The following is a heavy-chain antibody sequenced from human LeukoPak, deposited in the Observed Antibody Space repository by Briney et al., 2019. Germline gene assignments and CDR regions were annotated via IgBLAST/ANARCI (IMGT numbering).Heavy chain of an antibody. D-gene: IGHD5-18*01. CDR3: AKDSYSKGDY. CDR1: GFTFSSYA. Sequence: GGSLRLSCAASGFTFSSYAMSWVRQAPGKGLEWVANIKNDGTVKNYVDSVEGRFTISRDNAKNSLYLQMNSLRAEDTGVYYCAKDSYSKGDYWGQGVLVTVSS. V-gene: IGHV3-7*01. CDR2: IKNDGTVK. J-gene: IGHJ4*02.